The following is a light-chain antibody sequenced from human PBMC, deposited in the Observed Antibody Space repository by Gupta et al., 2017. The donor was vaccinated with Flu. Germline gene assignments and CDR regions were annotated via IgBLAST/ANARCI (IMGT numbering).Light chain of an antibody. CDR3: LQDNSSPCS. J-gene: IGKJ2*04. V-gene: IGKV1-5*03. CDR1: QALSGW. Sequence: DIQMTQSPSTLSASIGERVTITCRAGQALSGWLAWYQHKAGKAPKLLMYRASRGESGVSSRFSGSGSGTEFTLTISIRHPDDSATYYCLQDNSSPCSFGQGTKVEIK. CDR2: RAS.